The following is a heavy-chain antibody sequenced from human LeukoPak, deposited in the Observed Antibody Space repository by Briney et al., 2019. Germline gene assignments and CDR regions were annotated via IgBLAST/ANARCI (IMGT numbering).Heavy chain of an antibody. D-gene: IGHD1-20*01. Sequence: SSETLSLTCTVSGGSISSYYWSWIRQPPGKGLEWTGYIYYSGSTNYSPSLKSRVTISVDTSKNQFSLKLSSVTAADPAVYYCARDEYNWNDENWFDPWGQGTLVTVSS. J-gene: IGHJ5*02. CDR3: ARDEYNWNDENWFDP. CDR2: IYYSGST. V-gene: IGHV4-59*01. CDR1: GGSISSYY.